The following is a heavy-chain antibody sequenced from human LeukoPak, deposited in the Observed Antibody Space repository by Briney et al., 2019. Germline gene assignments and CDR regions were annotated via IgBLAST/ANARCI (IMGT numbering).Heavy chain of an antibody. V-gene: IGHV4-61*08. J-gene: IGHJ4*02. CDR3: ARVRRSRDGYKKNYYFDY. CDR2: IYYSGST. D-gene: IGHD5-24*01. Sequence: CETLSLTCTVSGGSISSGGYYWSWIRQHPGKGLEWIGYIYYSGSTNYNPSLKSRVTISVDTSKNQFSLKLSSVTAADTAVYYCARVRRSRDGYKKNYYFDYWGQGTLVTVSS. CDR1: GGSISSGGYY.